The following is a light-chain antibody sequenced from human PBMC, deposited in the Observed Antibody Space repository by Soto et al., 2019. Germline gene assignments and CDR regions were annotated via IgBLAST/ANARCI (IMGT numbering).Light chain of an antibody. CDR2: GAP. V-gene: IGKV3-20*01. Sequence: IGLSKSAATLSLTHKERSTLSFRASQSGSSSYLAGYEQKPGQAPRRLTYGAPSRATGIPDRLSGSGSGTDFTLTISRLEPDDFAVYYCQQYGRSGTFGQGTKVDIK. J-gene: IGKJ1*01. CDR1: QSGSSSY. CDR3: QQYGRSGT.